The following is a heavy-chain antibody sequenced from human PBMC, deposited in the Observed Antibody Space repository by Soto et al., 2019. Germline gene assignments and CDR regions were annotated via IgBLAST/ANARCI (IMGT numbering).Heavy chain of an antibody. CDR1: GYTFTSYG. D-gene: IGHD2-2*01. V-gene: IGHV1-18*04. CDR2: ISAYNGNT. CDR3: ARGRGPARYYYGMDV. Sequence: ASVKVSCKASGYTFTSYGISWVRQAPGQGLEWMGWISAYNGNTNYAQKLQGRVTMTTGTSTSTAYMELRSLRSDDTAVYYCARGRGPARYYYGMDVWGQGTTVTVSS. J-gene: IGHJ6*02.